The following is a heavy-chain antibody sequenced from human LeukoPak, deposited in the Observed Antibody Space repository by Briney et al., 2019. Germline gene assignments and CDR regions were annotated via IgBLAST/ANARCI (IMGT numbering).Heavy chain of an antibody. D-gene: IGHD3-22*01. V-gene: IGHV3-23*01. CDR3: AKDSTHYRAWDDYDSTGLTY. Sequence: PGGSLRLSCAASGFTFSSYAMSWVRQPPGKGLEWVSTISLIGGSTYYADSVKGRVTISRDNSKNTLYLQMNSLRAEDTAVYYCAKDSTHYRAWDDYDSTGLTYWGQGTLVTVSS. CDR1: GFTFSSYA. CDR2: ISLIGGST. J-gene: IGHJ4*02.